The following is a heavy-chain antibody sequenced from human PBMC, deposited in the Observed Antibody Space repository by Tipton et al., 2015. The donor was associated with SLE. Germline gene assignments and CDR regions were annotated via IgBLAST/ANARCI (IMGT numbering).Heavy chain of an antibody. V-gene: IGHV1-18*01. D-gene: IGHD3-16*01. CDR3: ARLGDWDFCYYMDV. J-gene: IGHJ6*03. CDR1: GYTFTSYC. CDR2: ISGYNGNT. Sequence: QLVQSGAEVKKPGASVKVSCKASGYTFTSYCITWVRQAPGQGLEWMGWISGYNGNTNYAQKLQGRDTMTTDTSTSTAYMELRSLRSDATAVYYCARLGDWDFCYYMDVWGHEATVTVSS.